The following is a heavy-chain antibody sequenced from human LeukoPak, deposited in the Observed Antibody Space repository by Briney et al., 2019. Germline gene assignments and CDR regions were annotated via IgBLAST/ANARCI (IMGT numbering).Heavy chain of an antibody. Sequence: PSETLSLTCTVSGGSLNSYYWTWIRQPAGKGLECIGRIYTSGSTNYNPSLKSRVTISVDTSKNQFSLKLSSVTAADTAVYYCARDGSGWSNYYYYYMDVWGKGTTVTISS. J-gene: IGHJ6*03. V-gene: IGHV4-4*07. CDR3: ARDGSGWSNYYYYYMDV. D-gene: IGHD6-19*01. CDR1: GGSLNSYY. CDR2: IYTSGST.